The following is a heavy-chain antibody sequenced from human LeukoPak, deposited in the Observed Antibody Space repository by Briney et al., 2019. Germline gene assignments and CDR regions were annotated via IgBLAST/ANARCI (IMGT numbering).Heavy chain of an antibody. D-gene: IGHD3-22*01. CDR3: ASFVPDSDSSDSYIHAFHI. Sequence: ASVKVSCKVYGYSLTELSMHWVRQTLGKGLEWMGAFDVGQSDTIYAQKFQGRITLTADSSTDTAYMELTSLRAEDTALYYCASFVPDSDSSDSYIHAFHIWGRGTLVTVSS. CDR1: GYSLTELS. V-gene: IGHV1-24*01. CDR2: FDVGQSDT. J-gene: IGHJ3*02.